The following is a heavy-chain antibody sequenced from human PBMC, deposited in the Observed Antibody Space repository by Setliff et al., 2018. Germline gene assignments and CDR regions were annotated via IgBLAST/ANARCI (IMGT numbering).Heavy chain of an antibody. V-gene: IGHV3-64D*09. J-gene: IGHJ3*02. D-gene: IGHD2-21*02. CDR2: ISSTGIPI. CDR3: VKDPSVYGADSGSI. Sequence: GSLRLSCSASGFTFSRYAMHWVRQAPRKGLESVSAISSTGIPIYYADSVKARFTISRDDAQNTLYLQMSSLRADDTAIYYCVKDPSVYGADSGSIWGQGTMVTVS. CDR1: GFTFSRYA.